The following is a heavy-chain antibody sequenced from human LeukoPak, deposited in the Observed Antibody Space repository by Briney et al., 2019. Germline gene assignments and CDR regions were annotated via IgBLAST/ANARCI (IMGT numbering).Heavy chain of an antibody. D-gene: IGHD1-26*01. CDR2: ISGSGGST. J-gene: IGHJ4*02. Sequence: PGGSLRLSCAASGFTFSSYAMSWVRQAPVKGLEWVSAISGSGGSTYYADSVKGRFTISRDNSKNTLYLQMNSLRAEDTAVYYCAKSRYIVGPARVDYWGQGTLVTVSS. CDR3: AKSRYIVGPARVDY. V-gene: IGHV3-23*01. CDR1: GFTFSSYA.